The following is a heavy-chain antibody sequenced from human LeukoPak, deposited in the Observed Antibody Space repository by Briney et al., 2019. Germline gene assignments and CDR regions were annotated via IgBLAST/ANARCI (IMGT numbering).Heavy chain of an antibody. CDR2: IYTSGST. V-gene: IGHV4-61*02. Sequence: PSETLSLTCTVSGGSISSGSYYWSWIRQPAGKGLEWIGRIYTSGSTNYNPSLKSRVTISVDTSKNQFSLKLSSVTAADTAVYYCARHDYSNYNWFDPWGQGTLVTVSS. D-gene: IGHD4-11*01. CDR3: ARHDYSNYNWFDP. CDR1: GGSISSGSYY. J-gene: IGHJ5*02.